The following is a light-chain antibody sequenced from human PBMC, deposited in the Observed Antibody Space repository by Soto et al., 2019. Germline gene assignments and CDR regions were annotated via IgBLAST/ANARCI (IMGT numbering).Light chain of an antibody. V-gene: IGLV3-21*02. J-gene: IGLJ2*01. Sequence: SYELTQPPSVSVAPGQTATITCGGSNIGSKSVHWYQQRPGQAPVLVVYDDRDRPSGIPDRFSGSNSGNTATLTISRVEVGDEADYHCQEWDSTLDQSIFGGGTKLTVL. CDR3: QEWDSTLDQSI. CDR2: DDR. CDR1: NIGSKS.